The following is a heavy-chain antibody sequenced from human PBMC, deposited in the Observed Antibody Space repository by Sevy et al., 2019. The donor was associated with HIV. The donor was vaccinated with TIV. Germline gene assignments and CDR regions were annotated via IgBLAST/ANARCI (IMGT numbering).Heavy chain of an antibody. CDR3: ARVKYTSALYYFDY. V-gene: IGHV3-11*06. Sequence: GGSLRLSCAASGFTFSDYYMSWIRQAPGKVLEWISYISSGSTYTNYADSVKGRFTISRDNAKNSLYLQMISLRAEDTAVYYCARVKYTSALYYFDYWGQGTLVTVSS. D-gene: IGHD6-19*01. CDR2: ISSGSTYT. J-gene: IGHJ4*02. CDR1: GFTFSDYY.